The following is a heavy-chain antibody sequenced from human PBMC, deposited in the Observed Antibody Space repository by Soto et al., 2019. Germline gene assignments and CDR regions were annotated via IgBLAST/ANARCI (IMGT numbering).Heavy chain of an antibody. CDR3: ARDRVVPAAKSYYYYGMDV. J-gene: IGHJ6*02. Sequence: EVQLVESGGGLVKPGGSLRLSCAASGFTFSSYSMNWVRQAPGKGLEWVSSISSSSSYIYYADSVKGRFTISRDNAKNSLYLQMNSLRAEDTAVYYCARDRVVPAAKSYYYYGMDVWGQGTTVTVSS. V-gene: IGHV3-21*01. CDR2: ISSSSSYI. CDR1: GFTFSSYS. D-gene: IGHD2-2*01.